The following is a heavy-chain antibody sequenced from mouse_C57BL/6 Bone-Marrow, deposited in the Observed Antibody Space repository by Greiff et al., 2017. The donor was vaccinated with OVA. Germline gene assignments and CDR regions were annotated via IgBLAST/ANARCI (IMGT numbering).Heavy chain of an antibody. CDR1: GFTFSSYA. CDR2: ISDGGSYT. CDR3: AREGGITTVVADY. D-gene: IGHD1-1*01. V-gene: IGHV5-4*01. J-gene: IGHJ2*01. Sequence: EVQGVESGGGLVKPGGSLKLSCAASGFTFSSYAMSWVRQTPEKRLEWVATISDGGSYTYYPDNVKGRFTISRDNAKNNLYLQMSHLKSEDTAMYYCAREGGITTVVADYWGQGTTLTVSS.